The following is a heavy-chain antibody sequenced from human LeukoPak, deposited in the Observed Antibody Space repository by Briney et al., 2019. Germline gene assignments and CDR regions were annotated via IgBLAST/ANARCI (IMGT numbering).Heavy chain of an antibody. D-gene: IGHD2-15*01. V-gene: IGHV3-33*01. CDR3: ARDGDITPTDV. CDR1: GFTFSSFG. Sequence: GGSLRLSCAASGFTFSSFGMHWVHQAPGKGLEWVAVIWYDGSNKYYADSVKGRFTISRDNSKNTLYLQMNSLRAEDTAVYYCARDGDITPTDVWGQGTTVTVSS. J-gene: IGHJ6*02. CDR2: IWYDGSNK.